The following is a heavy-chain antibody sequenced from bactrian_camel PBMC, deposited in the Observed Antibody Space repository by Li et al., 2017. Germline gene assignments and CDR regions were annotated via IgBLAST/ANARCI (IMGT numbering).Heavy chain of an antibody. V-gene: IGHV3S40*01. J-gene: IGHJ4*01. Sequence: VQLVESGGGSVQAGGSLRLSCVISGYPYSSNVMAWFRQAPGKEREGVASINTADGITYYADSVKGRFTISHDKSKNTAYLQMNDLKPEDTAMYYCAEAPYRDGFSTKCRGQGTQVTV. CDR3: AEAPYRDGFSTKC. CDR1: GYPYSSNV. D-gene: IGHD4*01. CDR2: INTADGIT.